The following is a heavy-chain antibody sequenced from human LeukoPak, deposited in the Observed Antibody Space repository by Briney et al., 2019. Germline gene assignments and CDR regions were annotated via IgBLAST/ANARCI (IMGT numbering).Heavy chain of an antibody. J-gene: IGHJ6*02. CDR1: GGSFSGYY. V-gene: IGHV4-34*01. D-gene: IGHD6-6*01. CDR3: ARARGVYSSSSFYYYGMDV. Sequence: SETLSLTCAVYGGSFSGYYWSWIRQPPGKGLEWIGEINHSGSTNYNPSLKSRVTISVDTSKNQFSLKLSSVTAADTAVYYYARARGVYSSSSFYYYGMDVWGQGTTVTVSS. CDR2: INHSGST.